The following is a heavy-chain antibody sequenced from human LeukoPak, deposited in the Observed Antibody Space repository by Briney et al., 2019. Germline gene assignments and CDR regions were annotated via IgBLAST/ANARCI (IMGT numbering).Heavy chain of an antibody. V-gene: IGHV1-69*04. CDR2: IIPLLGVT. CDR3: ARARTMITFGGVRHAFDI. CDR1: GGTFSSYA. D-gene: IGHD3-16*01. Sequence: SVKVSCKASGGTFSSYAFNWVRQAPGQGLEWVGRIIPLLGVTNHAQKLQGRVTVTADPATNTAYMELSSLIPDDTAVYYCARARTMITFGGVRHAFDIWGQGALVTVSS. J-gene: IGHJ3*02.